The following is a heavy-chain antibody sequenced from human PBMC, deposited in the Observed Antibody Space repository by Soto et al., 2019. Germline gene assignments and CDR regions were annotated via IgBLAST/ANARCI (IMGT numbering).Heavy chain of an antibody. D-gene: IGHD6-19*01. J-gene: IGHJ4*02. Sequence: QVQLVQSGAEVKKPGASVKVSCKASGYTFTDYCMHWVRQAPGQGLEWMGWINPTSGGTSYAQNFQGRVTMTRDTSISTAYMELSRLSSDDTAVYYCSRASAVAGGSSNSLPNDYWGQGTLVTVSS. CDR2: INPTSGGT. V-gene: IGHV1-2*02. CDR3: SRASAVAGGSSNSLPNDY. CDR1: GYTFTDYC.